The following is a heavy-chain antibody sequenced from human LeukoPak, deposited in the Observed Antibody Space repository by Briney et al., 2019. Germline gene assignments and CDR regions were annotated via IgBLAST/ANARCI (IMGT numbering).Heavy chain of an antibody. CDR3: ARDKVYFYGSGSYYRFDY. J-gene: IGHJ4*02. D-gene: IGHD3-10*01. V-gene: IGHV1-46*01. Sequence: ASVKVSCKASGYTFTSYYMHWVRQAPGQGLEWMGIINPSGGSTSYAQKFQGRVTITADESTSTAYMELSSLRSEDTAVYYCARDKVYFYGSGSYYRFDYWGQGTLVTVSS. CDR2: INPSGGST. CDR1: GYTFTSYY.